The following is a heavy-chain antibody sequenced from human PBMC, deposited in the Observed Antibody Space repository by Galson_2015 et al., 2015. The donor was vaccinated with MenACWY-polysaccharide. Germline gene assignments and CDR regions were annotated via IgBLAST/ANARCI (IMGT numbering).Heavy chain of an antibody. CDR3: ARTPYGSLDY. V-gene: IGHV3-9*01. D-gene: IGHD3-10*01. J-gene: IGHJ4*02. Sequence: SLRLSCAASGFTFDDYAMHWVRQAPGKGLEWVSGISWNSGSIGYVDSVKGRFTISRDNAKNSLYLQMNSLRAEDTAVYYCARTPYGSLDYWGQGTLVTVSS. CDR2: ISWNSGSI. CDR1: GFTFDDYA.